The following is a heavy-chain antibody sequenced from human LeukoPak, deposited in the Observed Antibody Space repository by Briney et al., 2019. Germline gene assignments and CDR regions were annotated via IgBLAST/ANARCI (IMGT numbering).Heavy chain of an antibody. D-gene: IGHD3-22*01. V-gene: IGHV3-21*01. CDR1: GFTFSSYS. CDR2: ISSSSSYI. Sequence: GGSLRLSCAASGFTFSSYSMNWVRQAPGKGLEWVSSISSSSSYIYYADSVKGRFTISRDNAKNSLYLQMNRLRAEDTAVYYCARDEGWSLGPNRVYYYDSSGYPRVLDIWGQGTMVTVSS. CDR3: ARDEGWSLGPNRVYYYDSSGYPRVLDI. J-gene: IGHJ3*02.